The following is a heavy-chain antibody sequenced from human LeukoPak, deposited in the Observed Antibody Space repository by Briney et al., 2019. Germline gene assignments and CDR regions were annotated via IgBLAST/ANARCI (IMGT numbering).Heavy chain of an antibody. V-gene: IGHV3-74*01. CDR2: INSDGSST. CDR1: GFTFSSYW. J-gene: IGHJ5*02. Sequence: GGSLRLSCTASGFTFSSYWMHWVRQAPGKGLVWVSHINSDGSSTNYADSVKGRFTISRDNAKNTLYLQMNSLRAEDTAVYYCARVGYNYGTKNWFDPWGQGTLVTVSS. CDR3: ARVGYNYGTKNWFDP. D-gene: IGHD5-18*01.